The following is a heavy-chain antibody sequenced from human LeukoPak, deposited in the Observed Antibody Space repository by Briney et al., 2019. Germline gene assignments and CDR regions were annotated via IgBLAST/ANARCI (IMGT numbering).Heavy chain of an antibody. CDR3: ARDGVLLWFGELSH. J-gene: IGHJ4*02. CDR1: GFTFSSYW. Sequence: GESLRLSCAASGFTFSSYWMSWVRQAPGKGLEWVANIKRDGSEKYYVDTVKGRFTISRDNAKNSLYLQMNSLRAEDTAVYYCARDGVLLWFGELSHWGQGTLVTVSS. D-gene: IGHD3-10*01. CDR2: IKRDGSEK. V-gene: IGHV3-7*04.